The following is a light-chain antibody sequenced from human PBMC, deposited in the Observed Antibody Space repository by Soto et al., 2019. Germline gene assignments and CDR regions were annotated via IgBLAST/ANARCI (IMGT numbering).Light chain of an antibody. V-gene: IGKV3-20*01. CDR2: DAS. J-gene: IGKJ1*01. CDR1: QSVSNNY. CDR3: QQCATSPLT. Sequence: EIVLTQSPGTLSLSPGGRATLSCRASQSVSNNYVAWYQQKPGQAPKLVIYDASRRATGIPDRFSGSGSGTDFTLTISRLELEDFAVYYCQQCATSPLTFGQGTRVDIK.